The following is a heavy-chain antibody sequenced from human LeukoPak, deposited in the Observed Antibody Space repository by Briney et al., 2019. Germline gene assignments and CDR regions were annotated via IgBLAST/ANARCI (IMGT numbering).Heavy chain of an antibody. CDR2: IYSGGRT. D-gene: IGHD6-13*01. CDR1: GFTVSINY. J-gene: IGHJ4*02. V-gene: IGHV3-66*01. Sequence: PGGSLRLSCAASGFTVSINYMSWVRQPPGKGLEWVSVIYSGGRTDFADSVKGRFTISRDNSKNTLYLQMSSLRAEDTAVYYCARSYSSSWPEIDYWGQGTLVTVSS. CDR3: ARSYSSSWPEIDY.